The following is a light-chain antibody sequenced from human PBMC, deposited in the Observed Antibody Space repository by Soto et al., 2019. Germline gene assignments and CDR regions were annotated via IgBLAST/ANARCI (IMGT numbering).Light chain of an antibody. V-gene: IGKV1-5*01. CDR1: QSVRNW. CDR3: QQYDGYSPQT. Sequence: DIQMTQSPSTLFASLGDRVTITCRASQSVRNWLAWYQQKPGRAPQLLIYDSSTLEPGVPSRFRGSGSGTEFTLTINGLQPDDFATYYCQQYDGYSPQTFGQGTKVDIK. J-gene: IGKJ1*01. CDR2: DSS.